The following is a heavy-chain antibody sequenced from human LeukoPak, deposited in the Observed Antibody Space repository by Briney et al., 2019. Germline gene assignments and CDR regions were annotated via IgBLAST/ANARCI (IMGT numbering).Heavy chain of an antibody. CDR3: ARTLPMTTVVAIFDY. J-gene: IGHJ4*02. D-gene: IGHD4-23*01. V-gene: IGHV4-59*01. CDR2: IYYSGST. CDR1: GGSISSYY. Sequence: SESLSLTCTVSGGSISSYYWSWIRQPPGKGREWIGYIYYSGSTNYNPSLKSRVTISVDTSKNQFSLKLSSVTAADTAVYYCARTLPMTTVVAIFDYWGQGTLVTVSS.